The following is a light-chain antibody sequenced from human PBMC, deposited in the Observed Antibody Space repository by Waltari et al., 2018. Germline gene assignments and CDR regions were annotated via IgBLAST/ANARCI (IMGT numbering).Light chain of an antibody. Sequence: YELTQTPSVSVSPGQTARITCPGHELPRKYAYWFQQKSGQAPRLVIYEDTKRPSGIPERFSGSSSGTVATLTITGAQVDDEADYYCYSSDSTGLRVFGGGTTVVVL. CDR3: YSSDSTGLRV. CDR2: EDT. J-gene: IGLJ1*01. V-gene: IGLV3-10*01. CDR1: ELPRKY.